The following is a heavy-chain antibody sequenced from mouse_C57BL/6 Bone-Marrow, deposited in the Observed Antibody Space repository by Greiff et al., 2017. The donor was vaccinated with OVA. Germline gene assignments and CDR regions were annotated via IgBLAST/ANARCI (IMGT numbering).Heavy chain of an antibody. Sequence: QVQLKESDAELVKPGASVKISCKVSGYTFTDHTIHWMKQRPEQGLEWIGDIYPRDGSTKYNEKFKGKATLTADKSSSTAYMQLNSLTSEDSAVYFCARRIFYYGSSPYYFDYWGQGTTLTVSS. J-gene: IGHJ2*01. CDR2: IYPRDGST. CDR3: ARRIFYYGSSPYYFDY. V-gene: IGHV1-78*01. CDR1: GYTFTDHT. D-gene: IGHD1-1*01.